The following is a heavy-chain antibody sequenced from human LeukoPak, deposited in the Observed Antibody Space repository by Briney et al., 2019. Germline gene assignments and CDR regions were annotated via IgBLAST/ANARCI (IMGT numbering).Heavy chain of an antibody. D-gene: IGHD2-15*01. CDR2: IYTSGST. CDR1: GGSISSGSYY. J-gene: IGHJ4*02. V-gene: IGHV4-61*02. Sequence: PSQTLSLTCTVSGGSISSGSYYWSWIRQPAGKGLEWIGRIYTSGSTNYNPSLKSRVTISVDKSKNQFSLKLSSVTAADTAVYYCARNAAHEYYFDYWGQGTLVTVSS. CDR3: ARNAAHEYYFDY.